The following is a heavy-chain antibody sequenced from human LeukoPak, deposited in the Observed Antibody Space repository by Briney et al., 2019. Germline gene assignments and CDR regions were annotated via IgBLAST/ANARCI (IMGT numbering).Heavy chain of an antibody. J-gene: IGHJ4*02. D-gene: IGHD3-3*01. CDR3: ARAFRDYDFWSGYPN. V-gene: IGHV3-72*01. CDR1: GFTFSSYS. Sequence: PGGSLRLSCAASGFTFSSYSMNWVRQAPGKGLEWVGRTRNKANSYTTEYAASVKGRFTISRDDSKNSLYLQMNSLKTEDTAVYYCARAFRDYDFWSGYPNWGQGTLVTVSS. CDR2: TRNKANSYTT.